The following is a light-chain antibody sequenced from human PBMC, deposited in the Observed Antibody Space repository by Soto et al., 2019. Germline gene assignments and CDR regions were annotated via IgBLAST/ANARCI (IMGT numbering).Light chain of an antibody. CDR2: KAS. CDR3: QHYNSYPWT. Sequence: DIQMTPSPSTLSASVGDRVTITCRASHSISTWLAWYQQKAGKAPKLLIYKASSLESGVPSRFSGSGSGTEFTLTISSLQPDDFATYYCQHYNSYPWTFGQGTKVDIK. J-gene: IGKJ1*01. V-gene: IGKV1-5*03. CDR1: HSISTW.